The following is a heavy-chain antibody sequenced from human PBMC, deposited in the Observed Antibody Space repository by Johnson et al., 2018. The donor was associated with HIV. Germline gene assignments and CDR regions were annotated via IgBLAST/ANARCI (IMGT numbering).Heavy chain of an antibody. D-gene: IGHD6-6*01. V-gene: IGHV3-20*04. Sequence: EVQLVESGGGLVQPGGSLRLSCAASGFTFDDYGMSWVRQAPGKGLEWVSGISGSGGSTYYADSVKGRFSISRDNTKNSLYLQMNSLRAEDTAVYYCARAEQLAGGAFDIWGQGTMVTVSS. CDR1: GFTFDDYG. CDR3: ARAEQLAGGAFDI. CDR2: ISGSGGST. J-gene: IGHJ3*02.